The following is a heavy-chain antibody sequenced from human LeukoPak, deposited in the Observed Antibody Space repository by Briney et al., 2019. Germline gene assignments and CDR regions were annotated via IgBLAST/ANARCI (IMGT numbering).Heavy chain of an antibody. CDR3: ARHPYDILTGPSFDY. CDR1: GFTFSSDW. V-gene: IGHV3-74*01. CDR2: INRDGRST. Sequence: PAGSLRLSCAASGFTFSSDWMHCVRQAPGKGLVGVSRINRDGRSTTYADSVKGRFTISRDNAKNTLYLQMNSLRAEDTAVYYCARHPYDILTGPSFDYWGQGTLVTVSS. D-gene: IGHD3-9*01. J-gene: IGHJ4*02.